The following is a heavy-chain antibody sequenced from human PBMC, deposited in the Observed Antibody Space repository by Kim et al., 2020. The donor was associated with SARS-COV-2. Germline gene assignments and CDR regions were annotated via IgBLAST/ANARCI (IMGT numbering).Heavy chain of an antibody. J-gene: IGHJ4*02. V-gene: IGHV3-11*06. D-gene: IGHD5-18*01. Sequence: DSVKRRLTISRDHAKHSLYLQMNSLRAEDTAVYYCARVQRGYSYGGTLGYWGQGTLVTVSS. CDR3: ARVQRGYSYGGTLGY.